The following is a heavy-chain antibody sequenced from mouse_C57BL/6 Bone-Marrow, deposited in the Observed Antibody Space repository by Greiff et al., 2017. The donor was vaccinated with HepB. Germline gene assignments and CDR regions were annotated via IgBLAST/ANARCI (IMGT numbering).Heavy chain of an antibody. V-gene: IGHV1-64*01. D-gene: IGHD1-1*01. CDR1: GYTFTSYW. Sequence: VQLQQPGAELVKPGASVKLSCKASGYTFTSYWMHWVKQRPGQGLEWIGMIHPNSGSTNYNEKFKSKATLTVDKSSSTAYMQLSSLTSEDSAVYYCARERGYYYGSSPYWYFDVWGTGTTVTVSS. J-gene: IGHJ1*03. CDR3: ARERGYYYGSSPYWYFDV. CDR2: IHPNSGST.